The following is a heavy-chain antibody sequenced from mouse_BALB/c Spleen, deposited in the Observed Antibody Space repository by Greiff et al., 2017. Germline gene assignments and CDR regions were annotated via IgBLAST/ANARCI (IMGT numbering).Heavy chain of an antibody. J-gene: IGHJ4*01. CDR2: IYPYNGGT. CDR1: GYTFTDYN. Sequence: EVKLMESGPELVKPGASVKISCKASGYTFTDYNMHWVKQSHGKSLEWIGYIYPYNGGTGYNQKFKSKATLTVDNSSSTAYMELRSLTSEDSAVYYCARGDIYYGYDGALDYWGQGTSVTVSS. D-gene: IGHD2-2*01. CDR3: ARGDIYYGYDGALDY. V-gene: IGHV1S29*02.